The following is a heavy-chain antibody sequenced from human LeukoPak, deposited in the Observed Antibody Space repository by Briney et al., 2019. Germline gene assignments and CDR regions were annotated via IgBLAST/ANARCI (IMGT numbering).Heavy chain of an antibody. CDR2: INPNSGGT. V-gene: IGHV1-2*02. CDR3: ARSPIGFGYYYYMDV. Sequence: ASVTVSCKASGYTFTGYYMHWVRQAPGQGLEWMGWINPNSGGTNYAQKFQGRVTMTRDTSISTAYMELSRLRSDDTAVYYCARSPIGFGYYYYMDVWGKGTTVTVSS. CDR1: GYTFTGYY. J-gene: IGHJ6*03. D-gene: IGHD3-10*01.